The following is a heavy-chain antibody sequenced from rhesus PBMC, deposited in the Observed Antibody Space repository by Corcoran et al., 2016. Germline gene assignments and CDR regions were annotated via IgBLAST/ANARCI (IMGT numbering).Heavy chain of an antibody. J-gene: IGHJ4*01. Sequence: QVQLQESGPGVVKPSETLSLTCAVSGYSISSGYDWSWIRQPPGKGLEWIGYIYGSSGSTNYNPSRKNRVTISKDTSKNQFSLKLSSVTAADTAVYYCARRSGNFDYWGQGVLVTVSS. CDR3: ARRSGNFDY. CDR1: GYSISSGYD. CDR2: IYGSSGST. V-gene: IGHV4-76*01. D-gene: IGHD6-37*01.